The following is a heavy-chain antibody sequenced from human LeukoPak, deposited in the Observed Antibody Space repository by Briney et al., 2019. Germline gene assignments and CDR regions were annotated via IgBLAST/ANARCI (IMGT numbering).Heavy chain of an antibody. V-gene: IGHV1-8*01. D-gene: IGHD2-15*01. CDR1: GYTFTSYD. CDR3: ARRSGGSCYSFSCDWFDP. CDR2: MNPNSGNT. Sequence: ASVKVSCKASGYTFTSYDINWVRQATGQGVEWMGWMNPNSGNTGYAQKFQGGVTMTRNTSISTAYMELSSLRSEDTAVYYCARRSGGSCYSFSCDWFDPWGQGTLVTVSS. J-gene: IGHJ5*02.